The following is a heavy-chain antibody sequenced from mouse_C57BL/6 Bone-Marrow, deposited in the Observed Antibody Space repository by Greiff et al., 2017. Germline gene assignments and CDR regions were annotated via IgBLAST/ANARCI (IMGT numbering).Heavy chain of an antibody. Sequence: EVQLQESGEGLVKPGGSLKLSCAASGFTFSSYAMSWVRQTPEKRLEWVAYISSGGDYIYYADTVKGRFTISRDNARNTLYLQMSSLKSEDTAMYYCTRAYSNYEREMDYWGQGTSVTVSS. D-gene: IGHD2-5*01. V-gene: IGHV5-9-1*02. CDR2: ISSGGDYI. CDR1: GFTFSSYA. CDR3: TRAYSNYEREMDY. J-gene: IGHJ4*01.